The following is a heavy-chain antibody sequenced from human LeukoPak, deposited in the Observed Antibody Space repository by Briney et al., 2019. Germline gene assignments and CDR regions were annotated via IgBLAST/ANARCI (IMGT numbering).Heavy chain of an antibody. Sequence: SETLSLTCTVSGGSITSSYWTWIRQPPGKGLEWIGYIYYSGDVNYNPSLKSRATISLDTSKNQFSLNLRSVTAADTAVYYCTKTARVPTDWGQGTLVTVSS. CDR3: TKTARVPTD. V-gene: IGHV4-59*01. J-gene: IGHJ4*02. D-gene: IGHD1-14*01. CDR1: GGSITSSY. CDR2: IYYSGDV.